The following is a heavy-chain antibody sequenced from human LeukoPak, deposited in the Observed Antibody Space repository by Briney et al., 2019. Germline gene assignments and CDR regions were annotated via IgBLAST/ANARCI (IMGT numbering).Heavy chain of an antibody. J-gene: IGHJ4*02. Sequence: GESLKISCKGSGDSFTNYCIGWVRQMPGKGLEWMGLIYPGDPETGYSPSFQGQVSISADKSISTAYLQWSSLQASDTAMYYCARQNRGDGYNRRFDYWGQGTLVTVSS. D-gene: IGHD5-24*01. V-gene: IGHV5-51*01. CDR2: IYPGDPET. CDR1: GDSFTNYC. CDR3: ARQNRGDGYNRRFDY.